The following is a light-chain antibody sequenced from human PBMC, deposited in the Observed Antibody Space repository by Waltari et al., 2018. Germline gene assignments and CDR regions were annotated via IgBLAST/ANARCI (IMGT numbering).Light chain of an antibody. Sequence: QSALTQPASVSGAPGQSITISCTVTSSDVCGYNYVSCYQPHPGKAPKLNIYEVNNRPSGVSNRFSGSKSGNTASLTISGLQAEDEADYYCSSYTSSSTLVFGGGTKLTVL. CDR1: SSDVCGYNY. CDR3: SSYTSSSTLV. CDR2: EVN. J-gene: IGLJ3*02. V-gene: IGLV2-14*01.